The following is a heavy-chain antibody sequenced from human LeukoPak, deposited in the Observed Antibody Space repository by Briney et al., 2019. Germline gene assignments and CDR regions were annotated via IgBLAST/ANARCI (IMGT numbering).Heavy chain of an antibody. Sequence: ASVKVSCKASGYTFTGYYMHWVRQAPGQGLEWMGWINPNSGGTNYAQKFQGRVTMTRDTSISTAYRELSRLRSDDTAVYYCARDYSGSYSKFDYWGQGTLVTVSS. CDR1: GYTFTGYY. D-gene: IGHD1-26*01. CDR3: ARDYSGSYSKFDY. CDR2: INPNSGGT. J-gene: IGHJ4*02. V-gene: IGHV1-2*02.